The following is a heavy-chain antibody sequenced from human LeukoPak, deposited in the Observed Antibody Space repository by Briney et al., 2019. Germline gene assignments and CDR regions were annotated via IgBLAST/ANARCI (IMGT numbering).Heavy chain of an antibody. V-gene: IGHV3-74*01. Sequence: GGSLRLSCAASGFTFSNYWMHWVRQAPGKGLVWVSRINEGGSVTDYADSVKGRFTISRDNAKNTLYLEMNSLRAEDTAVYYCSRDLRGRDDYWGLGTLVSVSS. CDR2: INEGGSVT. CDR1: GFTFSNYW. J-gene: IGHJ4*02. CDR3: SRDLRGRDDY. D-gene: IGHD5-24*01.